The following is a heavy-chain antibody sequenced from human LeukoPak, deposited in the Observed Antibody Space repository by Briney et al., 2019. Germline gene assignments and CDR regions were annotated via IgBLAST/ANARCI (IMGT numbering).Heavy chain of an antibody. Sequence: PSETLSLTCTVSGGSISSYYWSWIRQPPGKGLEWIGYIYYSGSTNYNPSLKSRVTISVDTSKNQFSLKLSSVTAADTAVYYCARIRRSKGVAGTFDYWGQGTLVTVSS. CDR3: ARIRRSKGVAGTFDY. CDR2: IYYSGST. J-gene: IGHJ4*02. V-gene: IGHV4-59*01. CDR1: GGSISSYY. D-gene: IGHD6-19*01.